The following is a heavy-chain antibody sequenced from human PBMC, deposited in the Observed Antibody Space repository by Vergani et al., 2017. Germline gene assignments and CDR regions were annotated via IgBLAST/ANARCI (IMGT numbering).Heavy chain of an antibody. V-gene: IGHV4-30-4*08. CDR1: GGSIISGDYY. D-gene: IGHD3-10*01. CDR3: ARDSPGGYYGSEGWFDP. Sequence: QVQLQESGPGLVKPSQTLSLTCTVSGGSIISGDYYWSWVRQPPGKELEWIGYIYYSGSTYYNPSLKSRLTISVDTSKNQFSLKLSSVTAADTAVYYCARDSPGGYYGSEGWFDPWGQGTRVIVSS. CDR2: IYYSGST. J-gene: IGHJ5*02.